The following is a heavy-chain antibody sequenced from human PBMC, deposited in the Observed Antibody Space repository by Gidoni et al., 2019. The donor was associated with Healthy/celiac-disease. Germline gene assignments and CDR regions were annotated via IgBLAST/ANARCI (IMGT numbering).Heavy chain of an antibody. CDR2: MNPNSGNT. D-gene: IGHD6-13*01. CDR1: GYTFTSYD. J-gene: IGHJ5*02. Sequence: QVQLVQSGAEVKKPGASVKVSCKASGYTFTSYDINWVRQATGQGLEWMGWMNPNSGNTGYAQKFQGRVTMTRNTSISTAYMELSSLRSEDTAVYYCSSWYHWHSEANWFDPWGQGTLVTVSS. V-gene: IGHV1-8*01. CDR3: SSWYHWHSEANWFDP.